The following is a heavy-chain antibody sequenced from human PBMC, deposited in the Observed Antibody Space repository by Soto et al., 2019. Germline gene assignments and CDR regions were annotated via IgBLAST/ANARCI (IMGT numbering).Heavy chain of an antibody. J-gene: IGHJ4*02. CDR1: GFTFSSYS. Sequence: GGSLRLSCAASGFTFSSYSMNWVRQAPGKGLEWVSSISSSSSYIYYADSVKGRFTISRDNAKNSLYLQMNSLRAEDTAVYYCARDKGGVWITGTPYYFDYWGQGTLVTVSS. CDR2: ISSSSSYI. CDR3: ARDKGGVWITGTPYYFDY. D-gene: IGHD1-7*01. V-gene: IGHV3-21*01.